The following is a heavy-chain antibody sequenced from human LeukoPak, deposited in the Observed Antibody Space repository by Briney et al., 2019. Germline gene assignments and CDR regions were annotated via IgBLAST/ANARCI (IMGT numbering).Heavy chain of an antibody. J-gene: IGHJ4*02. CDR2: IYTSGST. CDR3: ARSFISVAGTLDS. V-gene: IGHV4-4*07. Sequence: SETLSLTCTVSGGSIISYYWSWIRQPAGKGLEWIGRIYTSGSTNYNPSLKSRVTMSVDTSKNQFSLRLSSVTAADTAVYYCARSFISVAGTLDSWGQGTLVTVSS. D-gene: IGHD6-19*01. CDR1: GGSIISYY.